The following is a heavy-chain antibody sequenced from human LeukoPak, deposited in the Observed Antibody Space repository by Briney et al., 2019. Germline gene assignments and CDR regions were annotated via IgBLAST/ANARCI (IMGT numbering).Heavy chain of an antibody. D-gene: IGHD6-13*01. Sequence: SETLSLTCTVSGGSISSYYWSWIRRPAGKGLEWIGRVYTSGSTNYNPSLKSRVTMSVDTSKNQFSLKLSSVTAADTAVYYCARDLSSSSWYGDWYFDLWGRGTLVTVSS. CDR2: VYTSGST. V-gene: IGHV4-4*07. CDR1: GGSISSYY. CDR3: ARDLSSSSWYGDWYFDL. J-gene: IGHJ2*01.